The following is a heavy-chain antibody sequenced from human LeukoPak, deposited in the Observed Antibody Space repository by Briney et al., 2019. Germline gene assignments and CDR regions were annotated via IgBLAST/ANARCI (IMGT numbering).Heavy chain of an antibody. CDR2: ISSSSSYI. V-gene: IGHV3-21*01. CDR1: GFTFSSYS. CDR3: AREEGGTTPAFDI. D-gene: IGHD1-1*01. J-gene: IGHJ3*02. Sequence: PGGSLRLSCAASGFTFSSYSMNWVRQAPGKGLEWDSSISSSSSYIYYADSVKGRFTISRDNAKNSLYLQMNSLRAEDTAVYYCAREEGGTTPAFDIWGQGTMVTVSS.